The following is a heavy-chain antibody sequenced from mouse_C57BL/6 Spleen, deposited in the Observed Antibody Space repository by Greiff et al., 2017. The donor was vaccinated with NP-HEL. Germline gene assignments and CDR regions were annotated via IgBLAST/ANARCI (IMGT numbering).Heavy chain of an antibody. V-gene: IGHV1-20*01. CDR1: GYSFTGYF. CDR3: ARENFITTVVEASYYFDY. Sequence: EVKLVESGPELVKPGDSVKISCKASGYSFTGYFMNWVMQSHGKSLEWIGRINPYNGDTFYNQKFKGKATLTVDKSSSTAHMELRSLTSEDSAVYYCARENFITTVVEASYYFDYWGQGTTLTVSS. D-gene: IGHD1-1*01. CDR2: INPYNGDT. J-gene: IGHJ2*01.